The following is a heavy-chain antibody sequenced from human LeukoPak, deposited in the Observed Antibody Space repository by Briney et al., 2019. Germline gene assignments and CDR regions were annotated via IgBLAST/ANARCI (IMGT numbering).Heavy chain of an antibody. J-gene: IGHJ4*02. D-gene: IGHD5/OR15-5a*01. CDR3: ARVLQTLGGVSFDY. Sequence: GGSLRLSCAASGFTFSNYAMNWVRQGPGTGLEWVSYISGSSSTIYYADSVKGRFTISRDNAKNSLYLQMNSLRAEDTAVYYCARVLQTLGGVSFDYWGRGTLVTVSS. V-gene: IGHV3-48*01. CDR2: ISGSSSTI. CDR1: GFTFSNYA.